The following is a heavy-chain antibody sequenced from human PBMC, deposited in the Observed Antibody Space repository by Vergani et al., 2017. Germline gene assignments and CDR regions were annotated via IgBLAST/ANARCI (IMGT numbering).Heavy chain of an antibody. CDR3: ARLEVVTAFDY. Sequence: QVQLQESGPGLVKPSGTLSLTCTVSGYSISSGYYRGWIRQPPGKGLEWIGRIYHSGSTYYNPSLKSRVTVSVDTSKNQFSLKLSSVTAADTAVYYCARLEVVTAFDYWGQGTLVTVSS. V-gene: IGHV4-38-2*02. J-gene: IGHJ4*02. D-gene: IGHD2-21*02. CDR2: IYHSGST. CDR1: GYSISSGYY.